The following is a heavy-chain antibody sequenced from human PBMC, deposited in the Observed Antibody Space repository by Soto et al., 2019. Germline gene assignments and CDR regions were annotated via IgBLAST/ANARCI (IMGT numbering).Heavy chain of an antibody. CDR2: IKSKTDDEER. CDR1: GFTFSNVW. V-gene: IGHV3-15*01. Sequence: EVQLEESGGGLVKPGGSLRLSCAASGFTFSNVWMSWVRQAPGKGLEWVGRIKSKTDDEERDYATPVKGRLTLSRDDSKNTLHLQMNRLKSEDTGVYYCTTSGRERSMVNYFGSWGQGTLVTVSS. CDR3: TTSGRERSMVNYFGS. D-gene: IGHD2-21*01. J-gene: IGHJ4*02.